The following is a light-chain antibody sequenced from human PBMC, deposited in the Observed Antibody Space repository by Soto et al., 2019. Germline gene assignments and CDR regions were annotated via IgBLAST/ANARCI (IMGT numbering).Light chain of an antibody. Sequence: EIAMTQSPATLSVSPGERATLSCRASQSVSSKLAWYQQKPGQAPRLLIYDAFTRATGIPARFSGSGSGTEFTLTISSLQSEDFAVYYCQQFNNWPRTFGQGTKV. CDR1: QSVSSK. J-gene: IGKJ1*01. V-gene: IGKV3-15*01. CDR2: DAF. CDR3: QQFNNWPRT.